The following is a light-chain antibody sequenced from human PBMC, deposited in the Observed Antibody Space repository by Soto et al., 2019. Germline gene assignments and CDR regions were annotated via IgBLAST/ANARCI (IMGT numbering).Light chain of an antibody. Sequence: EIVMTQSPATLSVSPGERATLSCRASQSVSSNLAWYQHKPGQAPRLLVYRASTRATGCPARFSGSGSGTEFTLTISRLQSEDFAVYYCQQYDNWPPYTFGQGTKLEIK. CDR1: QSVSSN. CDR3: QQYDNWPPYT. CDR2: RAS. V-gene: IGKV3-15*01. J-gene: IGKJ2*01.